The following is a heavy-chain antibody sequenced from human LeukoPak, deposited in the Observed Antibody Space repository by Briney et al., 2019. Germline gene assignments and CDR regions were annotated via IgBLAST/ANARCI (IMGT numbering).Heavy chain of an antibody. D-gene: IGHD6-13*01. CDR1: GFTFSSYE. CDR3: ARVGYSSSQGFYGMDV. CDR2: ISSSGSTI. V-gene: IGHV3-48*03. J-gene: IGHJ6*02. Sequence: GGSLRLSCAASGFTFSSYEMNWVRQAPGKGLEWVSYISSSGSTIYYADSVKGRFTISRDNAKNSLYLQMNSLRAEDTAVYYCARVGYSSSQGFYGMDVWGQGTTVTVSS.